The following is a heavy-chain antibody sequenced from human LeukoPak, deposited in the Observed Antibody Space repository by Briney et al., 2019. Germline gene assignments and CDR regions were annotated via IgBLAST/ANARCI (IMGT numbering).Heavy chain of an antibody. CDR3: ARLLGYCGSTSCTYYMDV. CDR2: IYPGDSDT. CDR1: GYSFTTYY. D-gene: IGHD2-2*01. V-gene: IGHV5-51*01. J-gene: IGHJ6*03. Sequence: GESLQISCKGSGYSFTTYYIGWVRQMPGKGLEWMGIIYPGDSDTRYSPSFQGQVTISADKSISTAYLQWSSLKASDTAMYYCARLLGYCGSTSCTYYMDVWGKGTTVTVSS.